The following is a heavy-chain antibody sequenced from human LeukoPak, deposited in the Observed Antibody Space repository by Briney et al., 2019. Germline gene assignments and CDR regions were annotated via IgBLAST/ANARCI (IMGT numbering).Heavy chain of an antibody. Sequence: ASVKVFCKASGYTFTSYYMHWVRQAPGQGLEWMGIINPSGGSTSYAQKFQGRVTMTRDTSTSTVYMELSSLRSEDTAVYYCALLSYGSGSFLDYWGQGTLVTVSP. V-gene: IGHV1-46*01. CDR2: INPSGGST. D-gene: IGHD3-10*01. J-gene: IGHJ4*02. CDR1: GYTFTSYY. CDR3: ALLSYGSGSFLDY.